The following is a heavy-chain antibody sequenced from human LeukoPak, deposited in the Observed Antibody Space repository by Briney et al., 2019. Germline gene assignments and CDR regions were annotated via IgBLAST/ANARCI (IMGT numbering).Heavy chain of an antibody. Sequence: SQTLSLTCAISGDSVSSNSAAWNWIRRSPSRGLEWLGRTYYRSKWFNGYAVSVKSRITINPDTSKNQFSLQLNSVTPEDTAVYYCARSSGNIDYWGQGTLVTVSS. D-gene: IGHD1-26*01. V-gene: IGHV6-1*01. J-gene: IGHJ4*02. CDR1: GDSVSSNSAA. CDR3: ARSSGNIDY. CDR2: TYYRSKWFN.